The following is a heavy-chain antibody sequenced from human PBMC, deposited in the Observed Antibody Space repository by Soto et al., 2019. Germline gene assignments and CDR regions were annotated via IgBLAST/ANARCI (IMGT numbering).Heavy chain of an antibody. D-gene: IGHD2-15*01. CDR1: GYTFINYG. CDR2: ISTYNGNT. CDR3: ARGGGIGFYEYYFDF. V-gene: IGHV1-18*01. Sequence: VKVSCKASGYTFINYGITWVRQAPGQGYEWMGWISTYNGNTNNAQKFQDRVSMTIDTSTNTAYMELRSLGSDDTAVYFCARGGGIGFYEYYFDFWGQGTPVTVSS. J-gene: IGHJ4*02.